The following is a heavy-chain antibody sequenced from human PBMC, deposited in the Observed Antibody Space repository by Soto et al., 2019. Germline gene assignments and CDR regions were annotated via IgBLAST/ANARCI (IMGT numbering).Heavy chain of an antibody. CDR3: ARGHCSGGSCYLDY. J-gene: IGHJ4*02. Sequence: QVQLVQSGAEVKKPGASVKVSCKASGYTFTNYDITWVRQATGQGLEWMESMNPNSGNTGYAQKFQGRGTMTRNTSITTAYMELSSLRSEDTAVYYCARGHCSGGSCYLDYWGQGTLVTVSS. V-gene: IGHV1-8*01. CDR1: GYTFTNYD. D-gene: IGHD2-15*01. CDR2: MNPNSGNT.